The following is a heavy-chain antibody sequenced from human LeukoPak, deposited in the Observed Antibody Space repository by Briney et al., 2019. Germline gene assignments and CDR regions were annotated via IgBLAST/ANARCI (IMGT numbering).Heavy chain of an antibody. J-gene: IGHJ4*01. D-gene: IGHD2-21*01. CDR3: ARDGLWGWAQYDY. Sequence: PGGSLTLSCAVPGFTFSRHAMGWVRHAPGKGLEWDPGVTIDGGVRNYGDSVEGRFTISRDNSKSTVDLQMNSLRGEDTALYYCARDGLWGWAQYDYWGGGILVTVSS. CDR2: VTIDGGVR. CDR1: GFTFSRHA. V-gene: IGHV3-23*01.